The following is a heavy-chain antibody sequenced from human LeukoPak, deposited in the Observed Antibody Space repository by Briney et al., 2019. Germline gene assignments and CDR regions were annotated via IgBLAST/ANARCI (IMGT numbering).Heavy chain of an antibody. V-gene: IGHV3-30*03. Sequence: PGGSLRLSCAAYGFTFSSYGMHWVRQAPGKGLEWVAVISYDGSNKYYADSVKGRFTISRDNSKNTLYLQMNSLRAEDTAVYYCARDNPTPYYYYYGMDVWGQGTTVTVSS. CDR2: ISYDGSNK. CDR1: GFTFSSYG. J-gene: IGHJ6*02. CDR3: ARDNPTPYYYYYGMDV.